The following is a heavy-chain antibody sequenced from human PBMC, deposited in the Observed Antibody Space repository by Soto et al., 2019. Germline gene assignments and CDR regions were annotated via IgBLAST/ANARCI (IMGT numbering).Heavy chain of an antibody. J-gene: IGHJ4*02. D-gene: IGHD3-22*01. CDR3: ARGYYDSSGYPYYFDY. CDR2: INPNSGGT. Sequence: GASVKVSCKASGYTFTGHYMHWVRQAPGQGLEWMGWINPNSGGTNYAQKFQGRVTMTRDTSISTAYMELSRLRSDDTAVYYCARGYYDSSGYPYYFDYWGQGTLVTVSS. CDR1: GYTFTGHY. V-gene: IGHV1-2*02.